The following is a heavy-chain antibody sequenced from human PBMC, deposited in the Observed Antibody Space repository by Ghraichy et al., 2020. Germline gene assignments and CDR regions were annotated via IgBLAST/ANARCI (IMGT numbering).Heavy chain of an antibody. Sequence: SETLSLTCTVSGYSISSGYCWGWIRQSPGKGLEWIGSIYHSGSAYYNPSLKSRVTVSVDTSKNQFSLKLSSVTAADTAVYYCARDGGTGRAHDYWGQGTLVTVSS. CDR1: GYSISSGYC. J-gene: IGHJ4*02. CDR3: ARDGGTGRAHDY. V-gene: IGHV4-38-2*02. CDR2: IYHSGSA. D-gene: IGHD7-27*01.